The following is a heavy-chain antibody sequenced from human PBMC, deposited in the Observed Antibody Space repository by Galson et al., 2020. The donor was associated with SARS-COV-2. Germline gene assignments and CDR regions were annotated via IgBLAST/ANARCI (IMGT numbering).Heavy chain of an antibody. J-gene: IGHJ6*02. CDR1: DGPISSYY. CDR2: ISYSGSA. Sequence: ETSETLSLTCSVSDGPISSYYWSWIRQPPGKGLEWIGYISYSGSANYNPSLGSRATISVDLSKNQFSLKVTSVTAADTAVYYCARDPAPLYGDNYYYGMDVWGRGTTVTVSS. CDR3: ARDPAPLYGDNYYYGMDV. V-gene: IGHV4-59*01. D-gene: IGHD4-17*01.